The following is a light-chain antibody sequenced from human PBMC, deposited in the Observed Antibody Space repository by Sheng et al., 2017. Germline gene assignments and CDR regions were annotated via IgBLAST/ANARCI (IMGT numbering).Light chain of an antibody. CDR3: QKYDSAPLT. Sequence: DIQMTQSPSSLSASVGDRVTMSCRASQGIDNYLAWYQQKAGKVPNLLIYAASSLRSGVPSRFNGSGSGTDFTLTISSLQPEDVAVYYCQKYDSAPLTFVGGTTVGDQ. CDR2: AAS. V-gene: IGKV1-27*01. J-gene: IGKJ4*01. CDR1: QGIDNY.